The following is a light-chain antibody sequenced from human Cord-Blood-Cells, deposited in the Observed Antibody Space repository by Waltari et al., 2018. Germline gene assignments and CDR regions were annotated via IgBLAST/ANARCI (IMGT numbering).Light chain of an antibody. Sequence: DIVMTQSPDSLAVSLGERVTINCKSSQSVLYSSNNKNYLAWYQQKPGQPPKLLIYWASTRESGVPDRFSGSGSGTDFTLTISSLQAEDVVVYYCQQYYSTPYTFGQGTKLEIK. V-gene: IGKV4-1*01. CDR2: WAS. CDR1: QSVLYSSNNKNY. J-gene: IGKJ2*01. CDR3: QQYYSTPYT.